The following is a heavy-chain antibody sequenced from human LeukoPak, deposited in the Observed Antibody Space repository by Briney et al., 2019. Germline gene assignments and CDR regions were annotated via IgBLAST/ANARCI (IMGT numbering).Heavy chain of an antibody. D-gene: IGHD4-23*01. CDR1: GFTFRSYE. CDR2: INSDGSST. CDR3: ARGGYYGGNRVGSAVDY. V-gene: IGHV3-74*01. Sequence: GGSLRLSCEDSGFTFRSYEMNWVRQAPGKGLVWVSRINSDGSSTSYADSVKGRFTISRDNAKNTLYLQMNSLRAEDTAVYYCARGGYYGGNRVGSAVDYWGQGTLVTVSS. J-gene: IGHJ4*02.